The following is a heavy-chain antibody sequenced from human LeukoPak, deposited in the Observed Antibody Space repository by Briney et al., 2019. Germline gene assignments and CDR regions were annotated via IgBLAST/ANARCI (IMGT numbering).Heavy chain of an antibody. CDR2: ISGSGGSK. V-gene: IGHV3-23*01. CDR1: GFTFSSYS. D-gene: IGHD3-22*01. Sequence: GGSLRLSCAASGFTFSSYSMNWVRQAPGKGLEWVSTISGSGGSKYYADSVKGRFTISRDNVKNTLFLQMNSLRAEDTAVFYCAKDPYYDSSGYYYDGTFDVWGQGTMVTVSS. CDR3: AKDPYYDSSGYYYDGTFDV. J-gene: IGHJ3*01.